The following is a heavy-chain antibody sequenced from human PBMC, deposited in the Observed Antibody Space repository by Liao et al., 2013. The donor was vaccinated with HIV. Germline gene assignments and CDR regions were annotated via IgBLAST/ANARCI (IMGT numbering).Heavy chain of an antibody. D-gene: IGHD1-14*01. CDR1: GGFISSGGYS. CDR2: IYHSGST. CDR3: ARGEKTTKFDY. Sequence: QLQLQESGSGLVKPSQTLSLTCAVSGGFISSGGYSWSWIRQPPGKGLEWIGYIYHSGSTYYNPSLKSRVTMSLDRSKNQFSLKLSSVTAADTAVYYCARGEKTTKFDYWGQGTLVTVSS. J-gene: IGHJ4*02. V-gene: IGHV4-30-2*01.